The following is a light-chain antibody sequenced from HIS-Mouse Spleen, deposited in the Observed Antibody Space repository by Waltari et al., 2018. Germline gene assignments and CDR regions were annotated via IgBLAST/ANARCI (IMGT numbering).Light chain of an antibody. V-gene: IGKV1-9*01. J-gene: IGKJ1*01. Sequence: FPLTPLPSFLSPSVGEWVTSTCRASQGISSYLAWYQQKPGKAPKLLIYAASTLQSGVPSRFSGSGSGTEFTLTISSLQPEDFATYYCQQLNSYPPTFGQGTKVEIK. CDR3: QQLNSYPPT. CDR2: AAS. CDR1: QGISSY.